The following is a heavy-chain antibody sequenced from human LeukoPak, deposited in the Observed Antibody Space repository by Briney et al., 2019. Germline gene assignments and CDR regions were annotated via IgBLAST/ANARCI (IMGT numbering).Heavy chain of an antibody. D-gene: IGHD3-9*01. Sequence: PGGSLRLPCAASGFTFSNYAMSWVRQAPGKGLEWVSAISGSGGSTYYADSVKGRFTISRDNSKNTLYLQMNSLRAEDTAVYYCAKGYYDILTGRPNYFDYWGQGTLVTVSS. CDR1: GFTFSNYA. CDR3: AKGYYDILTGRPNYFDY. V-gene: IGHV3-23*01. CDR2: ISGSGGST. J-gene: IGHJ4*02.